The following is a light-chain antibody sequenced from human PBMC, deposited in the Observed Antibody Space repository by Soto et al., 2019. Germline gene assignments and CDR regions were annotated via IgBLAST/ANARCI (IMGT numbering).Light chain of an antibody. V-gene: IGLV1-44*01. CDR2: SNN. J-gene: IGLJ3*02. CDR3: AARDDSLNGWV. Sequence: QSVLTQPPSASGTPGQRVTISCSGSSSNIGTNPVDWYQQLPGTAPKLLVNSNNQRPSGVPDRFSGSKSGTSASLAISGPQSEDEAYYYCAARDDSLNGWVFGGGTKLTVL. CDR1: SSNIGTNP.